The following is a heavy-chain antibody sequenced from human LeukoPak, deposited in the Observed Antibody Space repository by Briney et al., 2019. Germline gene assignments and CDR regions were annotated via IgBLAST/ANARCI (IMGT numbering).Heavy chain of an antibody. D-gene: IGHD3-16*01. Sequence: PSETLSLTCTVSGGSISSSSYYWGWIRQPPGKGLEWIGSIYYSGSTYYNPSLKGRVTISVDTSKNQFSLKLSSVTAADTAVYYCASPRGEQAKFDYWGQGTLVTVSS. V-gene: IGHV4-39*01. J-gene: IGHJ4*02. CDR1: GGSISSSSYY. CDR2: IYYSGST. CDR3: ASPRGEQAKFDY.